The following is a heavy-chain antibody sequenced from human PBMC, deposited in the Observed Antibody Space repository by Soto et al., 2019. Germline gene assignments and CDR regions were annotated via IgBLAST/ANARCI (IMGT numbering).Heavy chain of an antibody. V-gene: IGHV3-23*01. Sequence: GSLRLSCVDSRLFFRSYDMNWVRQAPGKGLEWVAAISGSGVNTYYADSVKGRFTISRDNSKNTLYLQMNSLRAEDTAVYYCAKGRYYDSTCMDVWGQGTTVTVSS. CDR2: ISGSGVNT. D-gene: IGHD3-22*01. J-gene: IGHJ6*02. CDR3: AKGRYYDSTCMDV. CDR1: RLFFRSYD.